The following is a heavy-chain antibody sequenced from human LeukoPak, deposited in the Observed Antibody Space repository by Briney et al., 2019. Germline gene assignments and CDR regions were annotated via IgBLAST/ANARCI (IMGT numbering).Heavy chain of an antibody. CDR3: AIRRKRNWDFAY. V-gene: IGHV1-8*03. J-gene: IGHJ4*02. CDR2: MSPNSGNT. Sequence: ASVKVSCKASGYTFTSYDINWVRQATGQGLEWMGWMSPNSGNTGYAQKFQGRVTITRNTSISTAYMELSSLRSEDTAVYYCAIRRKRNWDFAYWGQGTLVTVSS. CDR1: GYTFTSYD. D-gene: IGHD7-27*01.